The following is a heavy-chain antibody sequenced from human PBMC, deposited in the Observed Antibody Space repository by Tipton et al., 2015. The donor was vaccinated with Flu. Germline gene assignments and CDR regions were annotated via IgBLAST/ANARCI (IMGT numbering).Heavy chain of an antibody. D-gene: IGHD3-3*01. J-gene: IGHJ6*02. CDR2: LSSSSGSI. CDR1: GFTFSRFS. CDR3: ARDKRFTIFGVPDV. Sequence: LSLTCAASGFTFSRFSMNWVRQAPGKGLEWVSSLSSSSGSIYYADSVKGRFTISRDNAKNSLYLQMNSLRAEDTAVYYCARDKRFTIFGVPDVWGQGTTVTVSS. V-gene: IGHV3-21*01.